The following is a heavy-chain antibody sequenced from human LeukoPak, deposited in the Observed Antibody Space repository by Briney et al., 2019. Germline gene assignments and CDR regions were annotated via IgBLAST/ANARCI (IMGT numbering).Heavy chain of an antibody. D-gene: IGHD3-10*01. CDR3: ASYLRGYMDV. CDR2: NSSSSSYI. V-gene: IGHV3-21*01. Sequence: EGSLRLSCAASGFTFSSYSMNWVRQAPGKGLEWVSSNSSSSSYIYYADSVKGRFTISRDNAKNSLYLQMNSLRAEDTAVYYCASYLRGYMDVWGKGTTVTVSS. J-gene: IGHJ6*03. CDR1: GFTFSSYS.